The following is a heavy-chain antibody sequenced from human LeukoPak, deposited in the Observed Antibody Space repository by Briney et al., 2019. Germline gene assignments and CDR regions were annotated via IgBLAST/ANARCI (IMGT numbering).Heavy chain of an antibody. Sequence: PSETLSLTCTVSGGSISGGGYFWSWIRHHPGKGLEWIGYISFSGSTYYSPSLESRVTISVDTSKKQFSLKLSSVTAADTAVYYCARVGRGSGYSRYYYYYYMDVWGKGTTVTVSS. CDR3: ARVGRGSGYSRYYYYYYMDV. CDR2: ISFSGST. V-gene: IGHV4-31*03. CDR1: GGSISGGGYF. D-gene: IGHD3-3*01. J-gene: IGHJ6*03.